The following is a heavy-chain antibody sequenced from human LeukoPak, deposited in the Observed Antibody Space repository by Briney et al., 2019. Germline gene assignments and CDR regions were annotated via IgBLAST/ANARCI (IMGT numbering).Heavy chain of an antibody. CDR1: GYTFTSYD. V-gene: IGHV1-2*02. CDR2: INPNSGGT. J-gene: IGHJ4*02. CDR3: ASGGSGSYLDY. Sequence: ASVKVSCKASGYTFTSYDINWVRQATGQGLEWMGWINPNSGGTNYAQKFQGRVTMTRDTSISTAYMELSRLRSDDTAVYYCASGGSGSYLDYWGQGTLVTVSS. D-gene: IGHD3-10*01.